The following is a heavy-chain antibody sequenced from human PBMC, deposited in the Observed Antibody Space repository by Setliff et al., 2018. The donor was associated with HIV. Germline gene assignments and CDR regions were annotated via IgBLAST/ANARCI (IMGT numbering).Heavy chain of an antibody. CDR1: GVSFSSYA. CDR3: ARIRLGYNDLTPPRYTHALGY. CDR2: INPNSGVT. Sequence: ASVKVSCKTSGVSFSSYAISWVRQAPGHGLEWMGWINPNSGVTNYAHNVQGRLTMTSDTSNSTAYMELNRLRSDGTAVYYCARIRLGYNDLTPPRYTHALGYWGQGTLVTVSS. J-gene: IGHJ4*02. V-gene: IGHV1-2*02. D-gene: IGHD6-25*01.